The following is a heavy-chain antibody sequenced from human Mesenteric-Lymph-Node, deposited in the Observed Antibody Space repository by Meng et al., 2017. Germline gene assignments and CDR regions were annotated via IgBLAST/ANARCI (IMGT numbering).Heavy chain of an antibody. Sequence: GSLRLSCTVSGYSISSGYYWGWIRQPPGKGLEWIGSIYHSGSTYYNPSLKSRVTISVDTSKNQFSLKLSSVTAADTAVYYCASCSGGSCYFDYWGQGTLVTVS. J-gene: IGHJ4*02. CDR3: ASCSGGSCYFDY. CDR1: GYSISSGYY. D-gene: IGHD2-15*01. V-gene: IGHV4-38-2*02. CDR2: IYHSGST.